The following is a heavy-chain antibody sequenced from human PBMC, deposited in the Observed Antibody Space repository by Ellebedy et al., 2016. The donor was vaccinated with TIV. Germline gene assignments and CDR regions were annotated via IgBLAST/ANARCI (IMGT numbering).Heavy chain of an antibody. V-gene: IGHV3-23*01. Sequence: GESLKISXAASGFTFSSYAMTWVRQAPGKGLEWVSFISGGGGSTNYADSVQGRFTISRDDPKSTLYLQMNNLRAEDTAVYYCAKDRDDAGDFVFDSWGQGTLVTVSS. CDR2: ISGGGGST. CDR1: GFTFSSYA. D-gene: IGHD4-17*01. J-gene: IGHJ4*02. CDR3: AKDRDDAGDFVFDS.